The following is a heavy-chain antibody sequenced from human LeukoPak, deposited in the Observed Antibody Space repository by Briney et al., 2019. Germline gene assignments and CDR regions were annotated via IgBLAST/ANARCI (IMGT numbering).Heavy chain of an antibody. CDR3: AKGSYYDSSGYSLLGY. CDR1: GFTFSSYW. CDR2: IKQDGSEK. Sequence: PGGSLRLSCAASGFTFSSYWMSWVRQDPGKGLEWVANIKQDGSEKYYVDSVKGRFTISRDNAKNSLYLQMNSLRAEDTAVYYCAKGSYYDSSGYSLLGYWGQGTLVTVSS. J-gene: IGHJ4*02. V-gene: IGHV3-7*01. D-gene: IGHD3-22*01.